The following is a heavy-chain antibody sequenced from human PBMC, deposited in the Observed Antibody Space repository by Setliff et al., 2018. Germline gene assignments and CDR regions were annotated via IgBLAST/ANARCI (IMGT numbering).Heavy chain of an antibody. J-gene: IGHJ6*03. V-gene: IGHV1-69*05. CDR2: TIPNFGTT. CDR1: GGTFSSYG. Sequence: SVKVSCKASGGTFSSYGISWVRQAPGQGLEWLGGTIPNFGTTNYAQKFQGRVTIITDESTSTAFMQLSSLRSEDTAVYYCVREGVDSRSSTDYRYYMDVWGKGTTVTVSS. CDR3: VREGVDSRSSTDYRYYMDV. D-gene: IGHD3-22*01.